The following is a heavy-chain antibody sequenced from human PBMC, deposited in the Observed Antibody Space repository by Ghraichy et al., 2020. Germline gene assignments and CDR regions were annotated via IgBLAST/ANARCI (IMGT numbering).Heavy chain of an antibody. J-gene: IGHJ4*02. Sequence: SETLSLTCTVSDGSISSSSYYWGWIRQPPGKGLEWIGSIYYSGSTYYNPSLKSRVTISVDTSKNQFSLKLSSVTAADTAVYYCATLQPYYFDYWGQGTLVTVSS. CDR1: DGSISSSSYY. V-gene: IGHV4-39*01. CDR2: IYYSGST. CDR3: ATLQPYYFDY.